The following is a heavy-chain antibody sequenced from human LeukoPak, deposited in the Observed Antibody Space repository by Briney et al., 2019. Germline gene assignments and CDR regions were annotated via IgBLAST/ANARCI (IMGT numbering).Heavy chain of an antibody. D-gene: IGHD5-18*01. V-gene: IGHV3-48*03. J-gene: IGHJ6*03. CDR3: ASNTAMDSYYYYMDV. Sequence: GGSLRLSCAASGFTFSSYEMNWVRQAPGKGLEWVSYISSSGSTIYYADSVKGRFTISRDNAKNSLYLQMNSLGAEDTAVYYCASNTAMDSYYYYMDVWGKGTTVTVSS. CDR2: ISSSGSTI. CDR1: GFTFSSYE.